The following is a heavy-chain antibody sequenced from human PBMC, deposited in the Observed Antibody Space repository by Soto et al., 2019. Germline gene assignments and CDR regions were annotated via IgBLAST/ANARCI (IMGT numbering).Heavy chain of an antibody. CDR3: AKTGFGRYCSSTSCVHFDY. V-gene: IGHV3-23*01. Sequence: EVQVLESGGGLVQPGGSLRLSCVASGFTFTTYAMTWVRQAPGKGLEWVSIISGSGGSTHYSDSVKGRFIISRDNSNNTPYLQMNGLRAEDTAVYYCAKTGFGRYCSSTSCVHFDYWGQGTLVTVSS. D-gene: IGHD2-2*01. J-gene: IGHJ4*02. CDR1: GFTFTTYA. CDR2: ISGSGGST.